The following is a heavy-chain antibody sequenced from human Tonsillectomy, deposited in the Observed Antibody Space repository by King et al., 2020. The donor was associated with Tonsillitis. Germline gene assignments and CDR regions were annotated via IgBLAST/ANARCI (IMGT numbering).Heavy chain of an antibody. CDR3: ARRSISAAGFDY. Sequence: TLKESGPALVKPTQTLTLTCTFSGFSLSTRGMCVSWVRQPPGKALEWLARIDWDDDRYYSTSLKTRLTISKDTCKNQVVLTMTNMDPVDTATYYCARRSISAAGFDYWGQGTLVTVSS. V-gene: IGHV2-70*11. CDR1: GFSLSTRGMC. CDR2: IDWDDDR. J-gene: IGHJ4*02. D-gene: IGHD6-13*01.